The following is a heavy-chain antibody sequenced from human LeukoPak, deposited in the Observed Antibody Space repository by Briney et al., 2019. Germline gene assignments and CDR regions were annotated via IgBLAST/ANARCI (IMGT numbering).Heavy chain of an antibody. CDR3: ARDALYSSRWYEFDY. J-gene: IGHJ4*02. D-gene: IGHD6-13*01. CDR2: IIPNSGGT. CDR1: GYSFTSNY. Sequence: GASVKVSCKASGYSFTSNYIHWVRQAPGQGLEWMGRIIPNSGGTNYAQKFQGRVTMTRDTSINTAYMELSRLRSDDTAVYYCARDALYSSRWYEFDYWGQGTLVTVSS. V-gene: IGHV1-2*06.